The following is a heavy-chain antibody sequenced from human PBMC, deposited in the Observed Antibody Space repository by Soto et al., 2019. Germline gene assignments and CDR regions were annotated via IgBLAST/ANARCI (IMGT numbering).Heavy chain of an antibody. Sequence: GSLRLSCEASGFNFKKFAMGWVRQAPGEGLEWVSGISCCGGSTFYADSVKGRFSLARDDSKNTLSLQLNSLRVGDTAHYYCAKADGEQWLIPHLDNWGQGTQVTVSS. V-gene: IGHV3-23*01. CDR2: ISCCGGST. D-gene: IGHD6-19*01. CDR3: AKADGEQWLIPHLDN. CDR1: GFNFKKFA. J-gene: IGHJ1*01.